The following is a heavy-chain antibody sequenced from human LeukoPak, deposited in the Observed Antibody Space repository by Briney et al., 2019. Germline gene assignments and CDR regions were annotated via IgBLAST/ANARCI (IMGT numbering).Heavy chain of an antibody. V-gene: IGHV4-4*09. D-gene: IGHD6-13*01. CDR1: GGSISSYC. CDR2: IYTSGTN. CDR3: ARGYSSSSPFDY. J-gene: IGHJ4*02. Sequence: PSETLSLTCTVSGGSISSYCWSWIRQPPGKGLEWIGYIYTSGTNNYNPSLKSRLTISVDTSKNQFSLKLNSVTAADTAVYYCARGYSSSSPFDYWGQGTLVTVSS.